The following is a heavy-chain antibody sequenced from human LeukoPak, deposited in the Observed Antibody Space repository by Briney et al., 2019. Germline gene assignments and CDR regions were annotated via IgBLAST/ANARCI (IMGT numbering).Heavy chain of an antibody. CDR2: IWYGGSNK. V-gene: IGHV3-30*18. D-gene: IGHD6-19*01. CDR1: XFTFXXXX. J-gene: IGHJ4*02. CDR3: AKSFEEQWLVQYYFDY. Sequence: XSXFTFXXXXMHXXXXXPGXXXXXXAXIWYGGSNKYYADSVKGRFTISRDNSKNTLYLQMNSLRAEDTAVYYCAKSFEEQWLVQYYFDYWGQGTLVTVSS.